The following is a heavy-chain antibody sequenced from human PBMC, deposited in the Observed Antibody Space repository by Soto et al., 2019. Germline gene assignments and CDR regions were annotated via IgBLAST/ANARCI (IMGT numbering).Heavy chain of an antibody. Sequence: HHGGSLKLACEGSGVTFGSYWMHWVRQAPGKGLVWVSRMYTDGSNSYYADSVRGRFTISRDNAKSTLYLQMNSLRAEDTAVYYCVRGNTGYGNFDSWGQGTPVTAPQ. V-gene: IGHV3-74*01. CDR1: GVTFGSYW. CDR2: MYTDGSNS. CDR3: VRGNTGYGNFDS. D-gene: IGHD5-12*01. J-gene: IGHJ4*02.